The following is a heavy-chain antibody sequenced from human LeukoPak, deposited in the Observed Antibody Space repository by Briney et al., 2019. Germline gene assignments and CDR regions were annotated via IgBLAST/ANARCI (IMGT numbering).Heavy chain of an antibody. CDR2: ISCSSCNI. J-gene: IGHJ4*02. CDR1: GFTFSSYN. D-gene: IGHD6-13*01. V-gene: IGHV3-48*04. Sequence: GGSLRLFCAVSGFTFSSYNMNWVREAPGRGREWVLYISCSSCNIFYGLCVKGRFTISGDNAKNSLYLQMNSLRAEDTALYYCAKGESSSWRGYFDYWGQGTLVTVSS. CDR3: AKGESSSWRGYFDY.